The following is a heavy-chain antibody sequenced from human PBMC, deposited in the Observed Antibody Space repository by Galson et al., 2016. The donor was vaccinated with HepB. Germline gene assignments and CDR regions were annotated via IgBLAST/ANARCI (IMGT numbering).Heavy chain of an antibody. Sequence: SLRLSCAASGFTFSSYAMSWVRQAPGKGLEWVSSILGSGGNTNYADSVKGRFTISRDNSKNTLSLQMNSLRAEDTAIYYCAKRDILVVGAALPAFDYWGQGTLVTVSS. V-gene: IGHV3-23*01. CDR1: GFTFSSYA. CDR3: AKRDILVVGAALPAFDY. D-gene: IGHD2-15*01. J-gene: IGHJ4*02. CDR2: ILGSGGNT.